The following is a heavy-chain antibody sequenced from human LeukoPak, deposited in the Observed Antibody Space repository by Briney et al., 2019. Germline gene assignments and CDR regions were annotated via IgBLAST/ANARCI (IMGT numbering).Heavy chain of an antibody. CDR1: GFTFSSYS. J-gene: IGHJ4*02. Sequence: GRSLRLSCAASGFTFSSYSMNWVRQAPGKGLEWVSSISSSSSYIYYADSVKGRFTISRDNAKNSLYLQMNSLRAEDTAVYYCARSDSSGWYGPFGYWGQGTLVTVSS. CDR2: ISSSSSYI. V-gene: IGHV3-21*01. D-gene: IGHD6-19*01. CDR3: ARSDSSGWYGPFGY.